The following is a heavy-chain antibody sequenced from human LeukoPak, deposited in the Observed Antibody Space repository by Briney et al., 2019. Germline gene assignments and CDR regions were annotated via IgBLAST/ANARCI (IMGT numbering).Heavy chain of an antibody. Sequence: PGGSLRLSCAASGFTFSSYGMSWVRQAPGPGLEWVSAISGSGGSTYYADSVKGRFTISRDNSKNTLYLQMNSLGAEDTAVYYCAKPVVIGGGYFDYWGQGTLVTVSS. V-gene: IGHV3-23*01. CDR2: ISGSGGST. CDR3: AKPVVIGGGYFDY. J-gene: IGHJ4*02. D-gene: IGHD4-23*01. CDR1: GFTFSSYG.